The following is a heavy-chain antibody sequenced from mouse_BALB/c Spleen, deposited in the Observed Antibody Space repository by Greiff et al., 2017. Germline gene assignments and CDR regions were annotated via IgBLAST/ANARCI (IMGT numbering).Heavy chain of an antibody. V-gene: IGHV3-6*02. CDR1: GYSITSGYY. Sequence: EVQLVESGPGLVKPSQSLSLTCSVTGYSITSGYYWNWIRQFPGNKLEWMGYISYDGSNNYNPSLKNRISITRDTSKNQFFLKLNSVTTEDTATYYCARVYGLYAMDYWGQGTSVTVSS. D-gene: IGHD1-1*02. CDR3: ARVYGLYAMDY. CDR2: ISYDGSN. J-gene: IGHJ4*01.